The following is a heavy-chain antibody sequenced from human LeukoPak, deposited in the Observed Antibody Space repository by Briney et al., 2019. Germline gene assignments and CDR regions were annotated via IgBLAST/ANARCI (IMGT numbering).Heavy chain of an antibody. CDR2: TKSKTDGGTT. D-gene: IGHD1-1*01. J-gene: IGHJ4*02. CDR1: GFTFSNAW. Sequence: GGSLRLSCAASGFTFSNAWMSWVRQAPGKGLEWVGHTKSKTDGGTTDYAAPVKGRFTISRDDSKNTLYLQMNSLKTEDTAVYYCTTGRGTGGLSYWGQGTLVTVSS. V-gene: IGHV3-15*01. CDR3: TTGRGTGGLSY.